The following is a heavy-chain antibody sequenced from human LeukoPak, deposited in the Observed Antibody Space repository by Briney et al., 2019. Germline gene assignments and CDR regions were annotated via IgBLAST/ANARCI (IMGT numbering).Heavy chain of an antibody. J-gene: IGHJ5*02. D-gene: IGHD1-26*01. V-gene: IGHV4-4*02. CDR1: GGSISSSNW. CDR2: IYHSGTT. CDR3: AKNGQSGFSFDP. Sequence: TSGTLSLTCAVSGGSISSSNWWSWVRQPPGKGLEWIGEIYHSGTTNYNPSLKSRVTISVDKSKNQFSLKLSSVTAADTAVYHCAKNGQSGFSFDPWGQGTLVTVSS.